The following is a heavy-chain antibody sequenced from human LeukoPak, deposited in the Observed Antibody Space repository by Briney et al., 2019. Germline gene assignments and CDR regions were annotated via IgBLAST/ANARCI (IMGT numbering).Heavy chain of an antibody. Sequence: PSETLSLTCTVSAYSISSGYYWAWIRPPPGRGLEWIGHLYRSGDTYYNPSLKSRVAISVDTSENQFSLKLSSVTAADTAVYYCARDIPGLSAAGHMDVWGKGTTVTVSS. CDR1: AYSISSGYY. J-gene: IGHJ6*03. CDR3: ARDIPGLSAAGHMDV. D-gene: IGHD6-13*01. CDR2: LYRSGDT. V-gene: IGHV4-38-2*02.